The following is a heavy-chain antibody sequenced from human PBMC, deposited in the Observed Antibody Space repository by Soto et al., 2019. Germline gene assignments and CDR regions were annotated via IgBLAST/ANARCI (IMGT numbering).Heavy chain of an antibody. J-gene: IGHJ6*02. Sequence: NPSETLSLTCAVYGGSFSGYYWSWIRQPPGKGLEWIGEINHSGSTNYNPSLKSRVTISVDTSKNQFSLKLSSVTAADTAVYYCARGFHYDYVYYYYGMDVWGQGTTVTVSS. V-gene: IGHV4-34*01. D-gene: IGHD3-16*01. CDR2: INHSGST. CDR3: ARGFHYDYVYYYYGMDV. CDR1: GGSFSGYY.